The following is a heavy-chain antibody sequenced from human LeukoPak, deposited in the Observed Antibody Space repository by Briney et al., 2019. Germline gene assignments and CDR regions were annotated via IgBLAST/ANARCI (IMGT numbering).Heavy chain of an antibody. CDR2: ISAYNGNT. J-gene: IGHJ4*02. D-gene: IGHD2-15*01. CDR3: ARGGDEYCSGGSCSDY. Sequence: ASVKVSCKASGYTCTSYGISWVRPAPGQGLEWMGWISAYNGNTNYAQKLQGRVTMTTDTSTSTAYMELRSLRSDDTAVYYCARGGDEYCSGGSCSDYWGQGTLVTVSS. CDR1: GYTCTSYG. V-gene: IGHV1-18*01.